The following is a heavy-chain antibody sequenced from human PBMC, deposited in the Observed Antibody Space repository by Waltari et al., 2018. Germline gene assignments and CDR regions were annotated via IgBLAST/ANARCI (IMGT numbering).Heavy chain of an antibody. CDR1: GFTFSSYG. CDR2: ISYDGSNK. J-gene: IGHJ6*02. V-gene: IGHV3-30*18. CDR3: AKDLGTDYGDYGSYYYYGMDV. D-gene: IGHD4-17*01. Sequence: QVQLVESGGGVVQPGRSLRLSCAASGFTFSSYGMHWVRQAPGKGLEWVAVISYDGSNKKYADSVKGRFTISRDNSKNTLYLQMNSLRAEDTAVYYCAKDLGTDYGDYGSYYYYGMDVWGQGTTVTVSS.